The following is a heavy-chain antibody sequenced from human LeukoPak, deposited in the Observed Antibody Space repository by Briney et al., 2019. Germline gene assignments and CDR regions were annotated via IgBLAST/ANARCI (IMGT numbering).Heavy chain of an antibody. CDR1: GFTFSTYT. V-gene: IGHV3-21*01. CDR3: ARGHDYGDNGPIFDY. CDR2: ITSSGNYK. Sequence: PGGSLRLPCAASGFTFSTYTMNWVRQAPGKGLEWVSSITSSGNYKYYGDPVKGRFTISRDNAKNTLYLQMNSLRAEDTAIYYCARGHDYGDNGPIFDYWGQGTLVTVSS. D-gene: IGHD4-17*01. J-gene: IGHJ4*02.